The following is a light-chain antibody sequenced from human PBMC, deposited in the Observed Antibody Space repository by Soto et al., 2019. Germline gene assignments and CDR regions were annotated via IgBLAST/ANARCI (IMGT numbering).Light chain of an antibody. CDR3: QNYNNLPRT. V-gene: IGKV3-15*01. Sequence: IVMTQSPATLSVSPGERATLSCRASQSVSRSLAWYQQKPGQAPRLLIYGASTRATGIPARFSGSGSGTEFTLTISSLQSEDFAVYYCQNYNNLPRTFGQGTKVEIK. J-gene: IGKJ1*01. CDR1: QSVSRS. CDR2: GAS.